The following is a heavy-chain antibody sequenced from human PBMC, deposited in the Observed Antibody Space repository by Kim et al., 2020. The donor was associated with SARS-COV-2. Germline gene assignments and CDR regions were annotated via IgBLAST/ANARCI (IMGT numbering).Heavy chain of an antibody. Sequence: GGSLRLSCAASGFTFSSYAMHWVRQAPGKGLEWVAVISYDGSNKYYADSVKGRFTISRDNSKNTLYLQMNSLRAEDTAVYYFAREIVSYYGMDVWGQGTTVTVSS. CDR2: ISYDGSNK. D-gene: IGHD1-26*01. CDR1: GFTFSSYA. J-gene: IGHJ6*02. V-gene: IGHV3-30-3*01. CDR3: AREIVSYYGMDV.